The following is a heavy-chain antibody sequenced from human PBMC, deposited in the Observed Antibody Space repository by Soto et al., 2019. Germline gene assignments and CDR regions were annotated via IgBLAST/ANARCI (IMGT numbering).Heavy chain of an antibody. CDR3: ARTYGDYHSEFDY. J-gene: IGHJ4*02. Sequence: SETLSLTCTVSGGSISSYYWSWIRQPPGKGLEWIGYIYYSGSTNYNPSLKSRVIISVDTSKNQFSLKLSSVTAADTAVYYCARTYGDYHSEFDYRAQRTPVTVSS. CDR1: GGSISSYY. D-gene: IGHD4-17*01. V-gene: IGHV4-59*01. CDR2: IYYSGST.